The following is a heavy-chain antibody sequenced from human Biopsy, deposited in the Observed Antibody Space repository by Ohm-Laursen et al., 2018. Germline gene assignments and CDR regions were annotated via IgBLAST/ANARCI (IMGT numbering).Heavy chain of an antibody. D-gene: IGHD5-12*01. CDR1: GYPVTNDYY. Sequence: SETLSLTCAVSGYPVTNDYYWGWIRQPPGKGLEWIGNIYYDGITYYNPSLKSRVAMSVDTSKNQFSLRLTSVTAADTAVYYCARVAGGYAYYYGMDVWGQGTTAIVSS. V-gene: IGHV4-38-2*01. J-gene: IGHJ6*02. CDR2: IYYDGIT. CDR3: ARVAGGYAYYYGMDV.